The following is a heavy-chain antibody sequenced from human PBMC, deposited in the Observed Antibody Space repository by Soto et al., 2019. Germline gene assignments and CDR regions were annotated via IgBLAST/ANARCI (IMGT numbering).Heavy chain of an antibody. CDR1: GYTLGSYY. J-gene: IGHJ5*02. D-gene: IGHD6-19*01. CDR2: INPSGGTT. CDR3: ARGAVAGMNNWFDP. Sequence: QVLLVQSGAEVGSPGASVTVSCKASGYTLGSYYMHWVRQAPGQGLEWLGVINPSGGTTSYAEKFQGRVTLSRDTSTSTVYMELGSLMSDDTALYYCARGAVAGMNNWFDPWGQGTLVTVSS. V-gene: IGHV1-46*01.